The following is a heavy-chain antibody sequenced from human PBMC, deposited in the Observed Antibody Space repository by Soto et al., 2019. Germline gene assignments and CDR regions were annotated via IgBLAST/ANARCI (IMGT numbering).Heavy chain of an antibody. J-gene: IGHJ5*02. CDR1: GFSFTGYY. Sequence: QVQLVQSGAAVKKPGASVKVSCKASGFSFTGYYIHWLRQAPGQGLEWMGWINAHSGGTEYAQKFQGRVTLTRDTSIATAYLTLTSLTSDDTALYYCANYLTRQLAYWLDPWGQGTQVTVSS. CDR3: ANYLTRQLAYWLDP. D-gene: IGHD6-6*01. V-gene: IGHV1-2*02. CDR2: INAHSGGT.